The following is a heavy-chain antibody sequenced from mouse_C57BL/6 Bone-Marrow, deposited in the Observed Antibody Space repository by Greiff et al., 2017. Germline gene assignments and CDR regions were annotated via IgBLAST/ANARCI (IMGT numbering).Heavy chain of an antibody. D-gene: IGHD1-1*01. CDR1: GFSLTSYG. Sequence: VQLVESGPGLVQPSQSLSITCTVSGFSLTSYGVNWVRQSPGKGLEWLGVIWSGGSTDYNADFISRLSISTDNSKSQVFFKMNSLQAYDTAMYYCARNIYYYGSSLDYWGQGTTLTVSS. J-gene: IGHJ2*01. CDR2: IWSGGST. V-gene: IGHV2-2*01. CDR3: ARNIYYYGSSLDY.